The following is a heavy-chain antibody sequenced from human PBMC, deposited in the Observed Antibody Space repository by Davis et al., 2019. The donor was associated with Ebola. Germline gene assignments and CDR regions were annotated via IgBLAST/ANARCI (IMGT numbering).Heavy chain of an antibody. CDR1: GGSVSSGSYY. CDR3: ARGGGAVVVPAARLYYYGMDV. CDR2: IYYSGST. Sequence: SETLSLTCTVSGGSVSSGSYYWSWIRQPPGKGLEWIGYIYYSGSTNYNPSLKSRVTISVDTSKNQFSLKLSSVTAADTAVYYCARGGGAVVVPAARLYYYGMDVWGQGTTVTVSS. V-gene: IGHV4-61*01. J-gene: IGHJ6*02. D-gene: IGHD2-2*01.